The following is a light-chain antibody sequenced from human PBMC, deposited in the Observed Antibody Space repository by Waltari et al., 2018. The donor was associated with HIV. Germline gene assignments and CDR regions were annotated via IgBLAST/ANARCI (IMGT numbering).Light chain of an antibody. J-gene: IGKJ4*01. CDR2: GAS. CDR1: QSVSSN. CDR3: QQYNNWPLT. V-gene: IGKV3-15*01. Sequence: EIVMTQSPATLPVSQGERAPPSCRASQSVSSNLAWYQQKPGQAPRLLIYGASTRATGIPARFSGSGSGTEFTLTISSLQSEDFAVYYCQQYNNWPLTFGGGTKVEIK.